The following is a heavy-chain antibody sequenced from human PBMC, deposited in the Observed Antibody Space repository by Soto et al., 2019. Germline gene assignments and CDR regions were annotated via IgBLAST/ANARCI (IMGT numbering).Heavy chain of an antibody. CDR1: GFTFSDYY. J-gene: IGHJ6*02. V-gene: IGHV3-11*01. CDR2: ISSSGSTI. Sequence: GGSLRLSCAASGFTFSDYYMSWIRQAPGKGLEWVSYISSSGSTIYYADSVKGRFTISRDNAKNSLYLQMNSLRAEDTAVYYCARPLGPRKYYYYGMDVWGQGTTATVSS. CDR3: ARPLGPRKYYYYGMDV.